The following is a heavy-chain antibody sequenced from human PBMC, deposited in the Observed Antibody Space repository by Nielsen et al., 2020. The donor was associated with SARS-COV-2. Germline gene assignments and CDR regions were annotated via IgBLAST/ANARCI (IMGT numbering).Heavy chain of an antibody. V-gene: IGHV4-4*02. Sequence: SETLSLTCAVSGDSVSSNDWWTWVRQSPGKGLEWIGEVSHSGSTNYNPSLKSRVTISVDTSKNQFSLKLSSVTAADTAVYYCARSGELGYYFDYWGQGTLVTVSS. J-gene: IGHJ4*02. CDR1: GDSVSSNDW. CDR2: VSHSGST. D-gene: IGHD3-10*01. CDR3: ARSGELGYYFDY.